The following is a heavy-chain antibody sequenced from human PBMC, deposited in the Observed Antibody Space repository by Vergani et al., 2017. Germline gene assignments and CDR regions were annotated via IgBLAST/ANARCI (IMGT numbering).Heavy chain of an antibody. CDR2: ISGSGGST. V-gene: IGHV3-23*01. D-gene: IGHD3-3*01. Sequence: EVQLLESGGDLVQPGGSLRLSCAASGFTFNHYAMNWVRQAPGKGLEWVSGISGSGGSTYYADSVKGRFTISRDNSKNTLYLQMNSLRAEDTAVYYCAKVGYDFWSGYYYYMDVWGKGTTVTVSS. CDR1: GFTFNHYA. J-gene: IGHJ6*03. CDR3: AKVGYDFWSGYYYYMDV.